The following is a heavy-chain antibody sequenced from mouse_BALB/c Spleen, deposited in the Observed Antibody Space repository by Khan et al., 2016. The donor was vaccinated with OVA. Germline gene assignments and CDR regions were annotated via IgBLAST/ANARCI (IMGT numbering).Heavy chain of an antibody. V-gene: IGHV1S45*01. CDR3: AITTAFAY. CDR2: INPYNDYT. CDR1: GYTFAIHH. D-gene: IGHD1-2*01. J-gene: IGHJ3*01. Sequence: VQLQQPGTELVRPGASVNISCKTCGYTFAIHHINWVKQKPGQGLKWIGYINPYNDYTTYNQRLKGKAILTVEKSSSTAYMELSSLTSDDSAVYFCAITTAFAYWGHGTLVTVAA.